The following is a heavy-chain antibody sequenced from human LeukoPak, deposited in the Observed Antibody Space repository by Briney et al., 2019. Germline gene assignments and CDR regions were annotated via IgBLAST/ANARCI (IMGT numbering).Heavy chain of an antibody. CDR3: ARATYSRYWYFDP. J-gene: IGHJ2*01. V-gene: IGHV3-66*01. CDR2: IESSGDM. CDR1: GFTVSGNH. Sequence: GGSLRLSCAASGFTVSGNHMSWVRQSPEKGLEWVAIIESSGDMVYANSVKDRFTISRDNSKNTVSLQLNSLRAEDTAMYYCARATYSRYWYFDPWGRGTLVTVSS. D-gene: IGHD1-26*01.